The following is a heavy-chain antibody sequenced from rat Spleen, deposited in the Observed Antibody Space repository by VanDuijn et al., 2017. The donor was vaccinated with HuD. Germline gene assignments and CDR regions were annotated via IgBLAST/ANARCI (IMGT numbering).Heavy chain of an antibody. J-gene: IGHJ4*01. CDR3: TTDRATTEIVMPTYVMDA. CDR1: GFTFSDYY. CDR2: ISYDGGST. Sequence: EVQLVESGGGLVQPGRSLKLSCAASGFTFSDYYMAWVRQAPTKGLEWVASISYDGGSTYYRDSVKGRFTISRDNAKSSLYLQMDSLRSEDTATYYCTTDRATTEIVMPTYVMDAWGQGASVTVSS. D-gene: IGHD1-12*01. V-gene: IGHV5-20*01.